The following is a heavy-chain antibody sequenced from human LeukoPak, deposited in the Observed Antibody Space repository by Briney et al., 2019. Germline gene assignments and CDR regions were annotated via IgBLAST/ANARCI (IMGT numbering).Heavy chain of an antibody. CDR1: GFTFSSYW. CDR3: ARRLWETTDFDY. J-gene: IGHJ4*02. D-gene: IGHD2-21*01. CDR2: IKQDGSEK. Sequence: GGSPRLSCEASGFTFSSYWMTWVRQAPGKGLEWVANIKQDGSEKYYVDSVKGRFTISRDNAMNSLSLQMNSLRAEDTAVYYCARRLWETTDFDYWGQGTLVTVSS. V-gene: IGHV3-7*01.